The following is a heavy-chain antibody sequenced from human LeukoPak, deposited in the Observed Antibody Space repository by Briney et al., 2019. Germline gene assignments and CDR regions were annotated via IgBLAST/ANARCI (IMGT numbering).Heavy chain of an antibody. CDR2: ISYDGSNK. D-gene: IGHD6-13*01. J-gene: IGHJ4*02. Sequence: GGSLRLSCAASGFTFSSYGMHWVRQAPGKGLEWVAVISYDGSNKYYADSVKGRFTISRDNSKNTLYLQMNSLRAEDTAVYYCAKDQRTGYSSSWLDYWGQGTLVTVSS. V-gene: IGHV3-30*18. CDR1: GFTFSSYG. CDR3: AKDQRTGYSSSWLDY.